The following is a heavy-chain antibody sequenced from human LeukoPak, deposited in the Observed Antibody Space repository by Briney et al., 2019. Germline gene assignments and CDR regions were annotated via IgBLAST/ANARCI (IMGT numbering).Heavy chain of an antibody. CDR2: IYSGGST. D-gene: IGHD2-2*01. CDR3: AKRFSTCSRYYGMDV. J-gene: IGHJ6*02. V-gene: IGHV3-53*01. CDR1: GFTVSSNY. Sequence: GGSLRLSCAASGFTVSSNYMSWVRQAPGKGLEWVSVIYSGGSTYYADSVKGRFTISRDNSKNTLYLQMNSLRAEDTAVYYCAKRFSTCSRYYGMDVWGQGTTVTVSS.